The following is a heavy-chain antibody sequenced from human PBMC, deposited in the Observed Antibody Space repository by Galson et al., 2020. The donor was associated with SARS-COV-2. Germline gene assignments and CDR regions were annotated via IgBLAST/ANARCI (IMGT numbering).Heavy chain of an antibody. CDR1: GFTFSSYS. CDR2: ISSSSSYI. V-gene: IGHV3-21*01. J-gene: IGHJ6*03. CDR3: ARVDCSTTSCYAPRDYYYYMDV. D-gene: IGHD2-2*01. Sequence: GESLKISCAASGFTFSSYSMNWVRQAPGKGLEWVSSISSSSSYIYYADSVKGRFTISRDNAKNSLYLQMNSLRAEDTAVYYCARVDCSTTSCYAPRDYYYYMDVWGKGTTVTVSS.